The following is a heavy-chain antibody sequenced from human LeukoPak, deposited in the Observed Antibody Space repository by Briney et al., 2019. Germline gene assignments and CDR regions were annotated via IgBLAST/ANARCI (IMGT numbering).Heavy chain of an antibody. J-gene: IGHJ4*02. V-gene: IGHV3-23*01. Sequence: PGGSLRLSCAASGFTFSTYAMTWVRQAPGKGLEWVSLISGTGGSTYYADSVKGRFTISRDNSKNTLYLQMNSLRAEDTAVYYCARGDSMIVVVKGFDSWGQGTLVTVSS. CDR1: GFTFSTYA. CDR3: ARGDSMIVVVKGFDS. D-gene: IGHD3-22*01. CDR2: ISGTGGST.